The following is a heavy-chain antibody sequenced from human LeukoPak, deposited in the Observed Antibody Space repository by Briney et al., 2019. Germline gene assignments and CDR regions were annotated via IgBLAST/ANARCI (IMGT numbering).Heavy chain of an antibody. CDR3: AKKSCSAINCYNFDH. J-gene: IGHJ4*02. CDR2: IYSGGTT. CDR1: GFTVSSSF. V-gene: IGHV3-53*01. Sequence: GGSLRLSCAASGFTVSSSFMTWVRQAPGKGLEWVSIIYSGGTTHYADSVQGRFTISRDNSKNTLYLQMSSLRAEDTAVYFCAKKSCSAINCYNFDHWGQGTLVTVSS. D-gene: IGHD2-2*02.